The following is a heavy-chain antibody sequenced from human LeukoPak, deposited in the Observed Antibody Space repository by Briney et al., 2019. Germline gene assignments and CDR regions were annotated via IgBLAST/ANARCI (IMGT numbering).Heavy chain of an antibody. V-gene: IGHV1-2*02. Sequence: ASVKVSCKASRYTFTSYYIHWVRQAPGQGLEWMGWINPNSGGTNYAQKFQGRVTMTRDTSISTAYMELSSLTSDGTAVYFCAAGSGSYCLDYWGQGTLVTVSS. CDR3: AAGSGSYCLDY. J-gene: IGHJ4*02. CDR2: INPNSGGT. D-gene: IGHD3-10*01. CDR1: RYTFTSYY.